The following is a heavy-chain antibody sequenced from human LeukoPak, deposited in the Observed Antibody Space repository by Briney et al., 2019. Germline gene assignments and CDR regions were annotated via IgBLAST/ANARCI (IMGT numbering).Heavy chain of an antibody. CDR1: GFTFSSYW. Sequence: GGSLRLSCAASGFTFSSYWMSWVRQAPGKGLEWVSGISWNSGSIGYADSVKGRFTISRDNAKNSLYLQMNSLRAEDTALYYCAKEASLWFGEFYYFDYWGQGTLVTVSS. CDR3: AKEASLWFGEFYYFDY. D-gene: IGHD3-10*01. CDR2: ISWNSGSI. V-gene: IGHV3-9*01. J-gene: IGHJ4*02.